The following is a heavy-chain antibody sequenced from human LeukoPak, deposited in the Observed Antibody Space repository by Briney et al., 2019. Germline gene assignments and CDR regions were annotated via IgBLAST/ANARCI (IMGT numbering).Heavy chain of an antibody. CDR2: ISSDGTDE. V-gene: IGHV3-30*11. D-gene: IGHD5-18*01. J-gene: IGHJ4*02. CDR1: GFTFNRYA. CDR3: AGQRRGYSYGTLDY. Sequence: GGPLRLSCATSGFTFNRYAMNWVRQAPGKGLEWVAVISSDGTDEFYADSVRGRFTISRDNSRNTLYLQMRSLRREDTAVYYCAGQRRGYSYGTLDYWGQGALIAVSS.